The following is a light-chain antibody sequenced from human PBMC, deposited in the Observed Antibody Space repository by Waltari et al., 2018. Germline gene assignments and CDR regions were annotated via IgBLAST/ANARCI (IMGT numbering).Light chain of an antibody. J-gene: IGLJ2*01. CDR2: EGT. Sequence: QSALTPPASVSGSPGQSITISCTGTSSDVGTYNLVSWYQQHPGKAPKLMIYEGTKRPSGVSNRFSGSKSGNTASLTISGLQAEDEAHYYCCSYAGGRPHVVFGGGTQLTVL. V-gene: IGLV2-23*01. CDR3: CSYAGGRPHVV. CDR1: SSDVGTYNL.